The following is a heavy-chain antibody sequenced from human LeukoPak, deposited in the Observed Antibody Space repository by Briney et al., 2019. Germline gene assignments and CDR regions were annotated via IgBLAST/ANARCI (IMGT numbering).Heavy chain of an antibody. Sequence: PGGSLRLSCAASGFTFSSYGMTWVRQAPGKGLEWVSYISSSGSTIYYADSVKGRFTISRDNAKNSLYLQMNSLRAEDTAVYYCARDQYGSGDGYYMDVWGKGTTLSISS. CDR3: ARDQYGSGDGYYMDV. CDR1: GFTFSSYG. J-gene: IGHJ6*03. CDR2: ISSSGSTI. V-gene: IGHV3-48*04. D-gene: IGHD3-10*01.